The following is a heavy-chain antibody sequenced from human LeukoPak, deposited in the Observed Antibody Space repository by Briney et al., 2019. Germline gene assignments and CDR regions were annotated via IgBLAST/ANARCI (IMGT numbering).Heavy chain of an antibody. Sequence: GGALQISCKGSGYIFTSYWIGWGRQLPGKGLEGRGIIYPGDSDTRYSASFQGQVTISADKSISTAYLQWSSLKASHTAMYYCARSTSSSLSWFDPWGQGTLVTVSS. CDR1: GYIFTSYW. V-gene: IGHV5-51*01. J-gene: IGHJ5*02. D-gene: IGHD6-6*01. CDR2: IYPGDSDT. CDR3: ARSTSSSLSWFDP.